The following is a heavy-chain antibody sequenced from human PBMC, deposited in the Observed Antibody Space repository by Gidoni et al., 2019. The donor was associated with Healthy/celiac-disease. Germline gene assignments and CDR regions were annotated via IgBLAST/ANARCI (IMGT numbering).Heavy chain of an antibody. CDR3: ARHVSDYGNYSLDI. CDR1: GGSISRSRYS. V-gene: IGHV4-39*01. D-gene: IGHD4-17*01. J-gene: IGHJ4*02. Sequence: QLLLQESGPGPVQPSETLSPTCTVSGGSISRSRYSWGGIRQPPGKGLEWIGSIYSSGSTYYNPSLKSRVSISVDTSKNQFSLKLSSVTAADTAVYYCARHVSDYGNYSLDIWGQGTLVTVSS. CDR2: IYSSGST.